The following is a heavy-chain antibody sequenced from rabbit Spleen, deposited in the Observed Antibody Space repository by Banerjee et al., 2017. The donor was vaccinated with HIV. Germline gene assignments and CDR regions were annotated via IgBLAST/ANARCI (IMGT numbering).Heavy chain of an antibody. V-gene: IGHV1S40*01. Sequence: QSLEESGGGLVQPEGSLTLTCTASGFSFSSSYYMCWVRQAPGKGLEWIACTYGGSSGTTYYATWATGRFTGSKTSSTTVTLQLTSLTAADTATYFCARTDSGVGWGLNLWGPGTLVTVS. CDR3: ARTDSGVGWGLNL. CDR1: GFSFSSSYY. D-gene: IGHD4-1*01. J-gene: IGHJ4*01. CDR2: TYGGSSGTT.